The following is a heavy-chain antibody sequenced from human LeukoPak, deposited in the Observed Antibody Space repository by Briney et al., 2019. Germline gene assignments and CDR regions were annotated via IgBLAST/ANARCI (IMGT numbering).Heavy chain of an antibody. V-gene: IGHV1-69*13. D-gene: IGHD5-18*01. CDR1: GYTFTSYG. J-gene: IGHJ6*02. CDR3: AREGQDTAMVPNGMDV. Sequence: GASVKVSCKASGYTFTSYGISWVRQAPGQGLEWMGGIIPILGTANYAQKFQGRVTIAADESTSTAYMELSSLRSEDTAVYYCAREGQDTAMVPNGMDVWGQGTTVTVSS. CDR2: IIPILGTA.